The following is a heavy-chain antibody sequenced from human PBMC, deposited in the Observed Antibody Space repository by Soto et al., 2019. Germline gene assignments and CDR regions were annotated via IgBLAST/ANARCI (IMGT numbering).Heavy chain of an antibody. CDR3: AREGITIFVAWRTGYGMDV. D-gene: IGHD3-3*01. CDR2: TIPIFGTA. CDR1: GGTFSSYA. J-gene: IGHJ6*02. Sequence: QVQLVQSGAEVKKPGSSVKVSCKASGGTFSSYAISWVRQAPGQGLKWMGGTIPIFGTATYAQKFQGGVTITADESTSTAYMELSSLRSEDTAVYYCAREGITIFVAWRTGYGMDVWGQGTTVTVSS. V-gene: IGHV1-69*01.